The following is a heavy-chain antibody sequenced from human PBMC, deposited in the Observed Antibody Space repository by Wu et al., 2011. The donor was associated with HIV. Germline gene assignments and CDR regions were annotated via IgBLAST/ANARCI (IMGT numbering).Heavy chain of an antibody. Sequence: QVQLAQSGTEVKKSGASVKVSCKASGYTFGTNDINWVRQAPGEGLEWMGWMNPKSGNTGYAQKFKGRVTMTRDTSISTAYMELSGLTFQDTATYYCARSRGIGRLFYFDYWGQGTLSPSPQ. J-gene: IGHJ4*02. V-gene: IGHV1-8*02. D-gene: IGHD2/OR15-2a*01. CDR2: MNPKSGNT. CDR3: ARSRGIGRLFYFDY. CDR1: GYTFGTND.